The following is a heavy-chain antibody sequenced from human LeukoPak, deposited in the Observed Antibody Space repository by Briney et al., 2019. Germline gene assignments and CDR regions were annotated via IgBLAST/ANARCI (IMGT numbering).Heavy chain of an antibody. D-gene: IGHD3-10*01. CDR1: GGSISSGSYY. Sequence: PSQTLSLTCTVSGGSISSGSYYWRWIRQPAGKGLEWIGRIYTSGSTNYNPSLKSRFTISVDTSKNQFSLKLSSVTAADTAVYYCARDSGTTGEVKFDRWGQGTLVTVSS. V-gene: IGHV4-61*02. CDR3: ARDSGTTGEVKFDR. CDR2: IYTSGST. J-gene: IGHJ5*02.